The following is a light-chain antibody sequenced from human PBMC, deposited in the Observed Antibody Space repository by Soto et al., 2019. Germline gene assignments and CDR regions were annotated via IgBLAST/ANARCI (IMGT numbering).Light chain of an antibody. CDR3: LQDYNLWT. CDR2: DAS. Sequence: DIQMTQSPSSLSASVGDRVTITCQASQDITNYLNWYQQKPGRAPRLLLYDASSLETGVPSRFSGSGSGTDFTLTISSLQPEDVATYYCLQDYNLWTFGQGTKLEI. J-gene: IGKJ1*01. V-gene: IGKV1-33*01. CDR1: QDITNY.